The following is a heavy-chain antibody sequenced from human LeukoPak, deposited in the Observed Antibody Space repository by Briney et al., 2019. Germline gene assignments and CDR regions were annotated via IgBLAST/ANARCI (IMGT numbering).Heavy chain of an antibody. J-gene: IGHJ4*02. Sequence: GGSLRPSCAASGFTFSSSWMAWVRQAPGKGLEWVANIKHDGSTKHSVDSVTGRFTISRDNAKNSLYLQMNGLRAEDTAVYYCARDTHGNLDHWGQGTLVTVSS. V-gene: IGHV3-7*01. D-gene: IGHD2-8*01. CDR1: GFTFSSSW. CDR2: IKHDGSTK. CDR3: ARDTHGNLDH.